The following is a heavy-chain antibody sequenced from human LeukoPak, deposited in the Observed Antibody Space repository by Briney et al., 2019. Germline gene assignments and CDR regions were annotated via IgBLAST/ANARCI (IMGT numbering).Heavy chain of an antibody. CDR2: IRYDGSDK. D-gene: IGHD1-26*01. CDR1: GFSFSTYG. CDR3: AKDRAYSGYHPDTFDI. V-gene: IGHV3-30*02. Sequence: GGSLRLSCAASGFSFSTYGMHWVRQAPGKGLEWVAFIRYDGSDKYYADSVKGRFTISRDNSKNTLYLQMNSLRAEDTAVYYCAKDRAYSGYHPDTFDIWGQGTMVTVSS. J-gene: IGHJ3*02.